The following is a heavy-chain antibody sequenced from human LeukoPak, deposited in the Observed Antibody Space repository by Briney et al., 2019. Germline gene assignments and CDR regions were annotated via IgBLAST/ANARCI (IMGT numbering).Heavy chain of an antibody. D-gene: IGHD3-22*01. J-gene: IGHJ4*02. CDR3: ARGYGAAGYYDSSGYYYFDY. CDR2: INPSGGST. CDR1: GYTFTGYY. Sequence: ASVKVSCKASGYTFTGYYMHWVRQAPGQGLEWMGIINPSGGSTSYAQKFQGRVTMTRDMSTSTVYTELSSLRSEDTAVYYCARGYGAAGYYDSSGYYYFDYWGQGTLVTVSS. V-gene: IGHV1-46*01.